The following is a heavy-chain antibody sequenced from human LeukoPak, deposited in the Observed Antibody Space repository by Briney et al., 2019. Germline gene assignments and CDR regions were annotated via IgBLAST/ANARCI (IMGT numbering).Heavy chain of an antibody. V-gene: IGHV3-20*04. CDR2: INWNGGST. J-gene: IGHJ4*02. Sequence: GGSLRLSCAASGFTFDDYGMSWVRQAPGNGLEWVTGINWNGGSTGYADSVKGRFTISRDNAKNSLYLQMNSLRAEDTALYYCARVGGSGSYSFLDYWGQGTLVTVSS. CDR3: ARVGGSGSYSFLDY. CDR1: GFTFDDYG. D-gene: IGHD3-10*01.